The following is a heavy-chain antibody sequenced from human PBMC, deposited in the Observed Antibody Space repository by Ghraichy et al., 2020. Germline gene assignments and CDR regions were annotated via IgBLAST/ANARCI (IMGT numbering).Heavy chain of an antibody. Sequence: SGPTLVKPTQTLTLTCTFSGFSLSTSGVGVGWIRQPPGKALEWLALIYWNDDMRYSPSLKSRLTITKDTSKNQVVLTMTNMDPVDTATYYCAHSHYDFWSGLFDYWGQGTLVTVSS. V-gene: IGHV2-5*01. J-gene: IGHJ4*02. CDR1: GFSLSTSGVG. D-gene: IGHD3-3*01. CDR3: AHSHYDFWSGLFDY. CDR2: IYWNDDM.